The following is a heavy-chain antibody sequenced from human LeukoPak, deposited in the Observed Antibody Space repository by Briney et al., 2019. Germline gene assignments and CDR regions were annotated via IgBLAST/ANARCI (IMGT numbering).Heavy chain of an antibody. J-gene: IGHJ4*02. V-gene: IGHV1-2*02. D-gene: IGHD6-19*01. CDR1: GYTFTGHY. CDR3: ARDSSSAWYGHLDY. CDR2: ISPNTGGT. Sequence: GASVKVSCKASGYTFTGHYMHWVRQAPGQGLEWMGWISPNTGGTSYARKFQGRVTMTTDTSTSTAYMELRSLRSDDTAVYYCARDSSSAWYGHLDYWGQGTLVTVPS.